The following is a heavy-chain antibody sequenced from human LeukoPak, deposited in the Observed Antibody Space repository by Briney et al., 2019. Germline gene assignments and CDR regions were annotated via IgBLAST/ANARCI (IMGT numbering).Heavy chain of an antibody. CDR3: ARGGGSPRS. CDR2: IYFTGST. J-gene: IGHJ1*01. CDR1: GGSIGNGY. Sequence: PSETLSLTGTVAGGSIGNGYCGWIRQPRGKGLEWIGYIYFTGSTNYNPSVKSRVTISLDTSKNQFSLKLTSVTTADTAVYYCARGGGSPRSWGQGTLVTVSS. D-gene: IGHD3-10*01. V-gene: IGHV4-59*01.